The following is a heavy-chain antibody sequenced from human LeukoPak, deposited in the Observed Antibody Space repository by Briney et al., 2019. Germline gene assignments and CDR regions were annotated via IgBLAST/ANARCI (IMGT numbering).Heavy chain of an antibody. J-gene: IGHJ4*02. CDR3: AVQGNYDSSGYQFDY. D-gene: IGHD3-22*01. CDR1: GYTFTSYG. CDR2: ISAYNGNT. Sequence: ASVKVSCKASGYTFTSYGISWVRQAPGQGLEWMGWISAYNGNTNYAQKLQGRVTMTRDTSTSTVYMELSSLRSEDTAVYYCAVQGNYDSSGYQFDYWGQGTLVTVSS. V-gene: IGHV1-18*01.